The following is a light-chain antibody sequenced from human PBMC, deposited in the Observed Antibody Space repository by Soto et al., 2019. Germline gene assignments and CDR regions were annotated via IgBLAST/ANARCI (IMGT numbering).Light chain of an antibody. CDR2: VAS. CDR3: LKHKSGSRS. Sequence: DIQMTQSPSSLSASVGDRVTLTCRVSQYIKYHLGWSQQKPGKAPKSLIYVASRLQTGVPSRFSGSGSGTEFTLTISGLQAEDVAIYFCLKHKSGSRSFGQWTKGEI. J-gene: IGKJ1*01. CDR1: QYIKYH. V-gene: IGKV1-17*01.